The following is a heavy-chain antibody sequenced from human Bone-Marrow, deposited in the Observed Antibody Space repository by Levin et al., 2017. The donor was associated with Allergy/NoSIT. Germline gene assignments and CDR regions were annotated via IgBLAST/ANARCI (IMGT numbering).Heavy chain of an antibody. CDR3: AKGRNYYGSGSYSIGDY. CDR2: ISGSGGST. CDR1: GFTFSSYA. J-gene: IGHJ4*02. V-gene: IGHV3-23*01. D-gene: IGHD3-10*01. Sequence: GESLKISCAASGFTFSSYAMTWVRQAPGKGLEWVSGISGSGGSTYHADSVKGRFTISRDNSKNTLYLQMNSLRAEDTAVYYCAKGRNYYGSGSYSIGDYWGKGTLVTVSS.